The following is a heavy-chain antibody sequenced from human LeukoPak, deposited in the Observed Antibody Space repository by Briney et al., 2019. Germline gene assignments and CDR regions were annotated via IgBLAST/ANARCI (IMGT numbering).Heavy chain of an antibody. Sequence: GSLRLSCAASGFTFSIYWMHWVRQAPGKGLVWVSRINSDGSSTIYADSVRGRFTISRDNAKNTLYLQMSSLRAEDTAVYYCARLGGYDPIDYWDQGTLVTVSS. CDR2: INSDGSST. V-gene: IGHV3-74*01. CDR1: GFTFSIYW. CDR3: ARLGGYDPIDY. D-gene: IGHD5-12*01. J-gene: IGHJ4*02.